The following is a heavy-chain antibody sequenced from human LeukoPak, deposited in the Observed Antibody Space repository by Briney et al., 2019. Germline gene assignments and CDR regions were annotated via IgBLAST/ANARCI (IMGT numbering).Heavy chain of an antibody. CDR2: INPNRGGT. CDR3: ARDDNYYDSSGYYPYYYYYGMDV. CDR1: GYTFTGYY. D-gene: IGHD3-22*01. J-gene: IGHJ6*02. Sequence: GASVKVSCKASGYTFTGYYMHWVREAPGQGLEGMGWINPNRGGTNYAQKFQGRVTMTRDTSISTAYMELSRLRSDDTAVYYCARDDNYYDSSGYYPYYYYYGMDVWGQGTTVTVSS. V-gene: IGHV1-2*02.